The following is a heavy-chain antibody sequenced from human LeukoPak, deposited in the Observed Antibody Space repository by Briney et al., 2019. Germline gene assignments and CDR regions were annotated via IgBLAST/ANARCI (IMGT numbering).Heavy chain of an antibody. V-gene: IGHV4-30-2*03. CDR2: IYHSGST. CDR3: ATSTPATAYDFWSGYLPAFDI. CDR1: GGSISSGGYY. J-gene: IGHJ3*02. D-gene: IGHD3-3*01. Sequence: PSETLSLTCTVSGGSISSGGYYWSWIRQPPGKGLEWIGYIYHSGSTYYNPSLKSRVTISVDTSKNQFSLKLSSVTAADTAVYYCATSTPATAYDFWSGYLPAFDIWGQGTMVTVSS.